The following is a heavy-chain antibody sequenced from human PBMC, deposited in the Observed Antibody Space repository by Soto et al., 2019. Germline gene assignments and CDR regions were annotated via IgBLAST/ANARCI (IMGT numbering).Heavy chain of an antibody. J-gene: IGHJ3*02. Sequence: QVQLVQSGAEVRKPGASVKVSCKASGYTFTTYGISWVRQAPGQGLEWMGWISPYNGNTNYAQKLQGRVTMTTDTSTSTAYMELRSMRSDDTAVYYCARGGSNNEDVIHGAFDIWGQGTMVTVSS. V-gene: IGHV1-18*01. CDR3: ARGGSNNEDVIHGAFDI. CDR2: ISPYNGNT. CDR1: GYTFTTYG. D-gene: IGHD1-26*01.